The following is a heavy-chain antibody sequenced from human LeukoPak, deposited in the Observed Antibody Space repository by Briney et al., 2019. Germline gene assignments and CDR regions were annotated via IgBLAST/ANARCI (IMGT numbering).Heavy chain of an antibody. CDR1: GLTFSSHW. Sequence: PGGSLRLSCAASGLTFSSHWMHWVRQAPGKGLVWVSRITNDGSSTTYADSVKGRFTISRDNAKNSLYLQMNSLRAEDTAVYYCARGAGSSSDYWGQGTLVTVSS. J-gene: IGHJ4*02. D-gene: IGHD3-10*01. CDR3: ARGAGSSSDY. V-gene: IGHV3-74*01. CDR2: ITNDGSST.